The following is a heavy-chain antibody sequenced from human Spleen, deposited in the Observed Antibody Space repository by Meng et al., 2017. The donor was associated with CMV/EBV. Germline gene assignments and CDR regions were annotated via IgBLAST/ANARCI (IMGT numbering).Heavy chain of an antibody. V-gene: IGHV3-33*06. Sequence: GGSLRLSCAASGFTLSSYGMHWVRQAPGKGLEWVAVIWYDGSNKYYADSVKGRFTISRDNSKNTLYLQMNSLRAEDTAVYYCAKDTTSEWLLDYWGQGTLVTVSS. CDR3: AKDTTSEWLLDY. D-gene: IGHD3-3*01. J-gene: IGHJ4*02. CDR2: IWYDGSNK. CDR1: GFTLSSYG.